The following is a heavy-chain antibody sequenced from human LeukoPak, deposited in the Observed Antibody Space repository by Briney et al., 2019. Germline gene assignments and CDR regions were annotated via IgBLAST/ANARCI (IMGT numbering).Heavy chain of an antibody. CDR2: IYYSGST. CDR3: ARDSAVAGTLDAFDI. V-gene: IGHV4-31*03. D-gene: IGHD6-19*01. Sequence: SETLSLTCTVSGGSISSGGYYWSWIRQHPGKGLEWIGYIYYSGSTYYNPSLKSRVTISVDTSKNQFSLKLSSVTAADTAVYYCARDSAVAGTLDAFDIWGQGTMVTVSS. J-gene: IGHJ3*02. CDR1: GGSISSGGYY.